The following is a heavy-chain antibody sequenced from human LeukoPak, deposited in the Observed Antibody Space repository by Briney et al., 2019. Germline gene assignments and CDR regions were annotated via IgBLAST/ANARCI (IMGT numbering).Heavy chain of an antibody. D-gene: IGHD5-18*01. CDR1: GFTFSSYN. CDR3: GVYSYGQYNDFDY. J-gene: IGHJ4*02. CDR2: ISSSSSYT. Sequence: KTGGSLRLSCAASGFTFSSYNMNWVRQAPGKGLEWLSYISSSSSYTNYADSVKGRFTISRDNAKNSLYLQMNSLRAEDTAVYYCGVYSYGQYNDFDYWGQGTLVTVSS. V-gene: IGHV3-21*05.